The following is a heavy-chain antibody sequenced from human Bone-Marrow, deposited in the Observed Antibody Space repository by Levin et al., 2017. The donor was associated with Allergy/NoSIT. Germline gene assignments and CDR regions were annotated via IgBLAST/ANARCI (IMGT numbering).Heavy chain of an antibody. CDR2: INWNGEST. Sequence: AGESLKISCEASGFTIEEYAMSWVRQAPGKGLEWVAGINWNGESTGHADSVKGRFIISRDNAKKSLYLQMNSLRVEDTALYYCARAPTLVRGIYSFYFDYWGQGALVTVSS. D-gene: IGHD3-10*01. V-gene: IGHV3-20*04. CDR3: ARAPTLVRGIYSFYFDY. J-gene: IGHJ4*02. CDR1: GFTIEEYA.